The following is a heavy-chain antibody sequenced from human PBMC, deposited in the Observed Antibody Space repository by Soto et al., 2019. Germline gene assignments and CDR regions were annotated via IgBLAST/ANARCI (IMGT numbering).Heavy chain of an antibody. J-gene: IGHJ4*02. D-gene: IGHD3-9*01. Sequence: PGGSLRLSCAASGFTFSSYAISWVRQAPGKGLEWVSAISGSGGSTYYADSVKGRFTISRDNSKDTLYLQMNSLRAEDTAVYYCAKDLPYYDILTGYYRPNFFFDYWGQGTLVTVSS. V-gene: IGHV3-23*01. CDR2: ISGSGGST. CDR1: GFTFSSYA. CDR3: AKDLPYYDILTGYYRPNFFFDY.